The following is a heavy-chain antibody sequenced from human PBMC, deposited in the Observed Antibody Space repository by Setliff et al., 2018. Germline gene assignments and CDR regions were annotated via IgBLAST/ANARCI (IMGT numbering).Heavy chain of an antibody. V-gene: IGHV3-74*01. CDR1: GFTFSSYW. J-gene: IGHJ6*03. CDR2: INSDGGTK. Sequence: PGGSLRLSCAASGFTFSSYWMHWVRQAPGKRLVWVSRINSDGGTKYHADSVKGRFTISRDNSKNTLYLQMNSLRAGDTAVYHCAKDPRGGGGVGIHWYYYYMDVWGKGTTVTVSS. D-gene: IGHD5-18*01. CDR3: AKDPRGGGGVGIHWYYYYMDV.